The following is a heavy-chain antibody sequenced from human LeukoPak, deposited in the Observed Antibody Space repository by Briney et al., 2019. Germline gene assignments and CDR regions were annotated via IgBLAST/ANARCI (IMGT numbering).Heavy chain of an antibody. V-gene: IGHV3-11*04. Sequence: LSLTCAVYGGSFSGYYWSWIRQPPGKGLEWISYISTGGSSKYYADSVKGRFTISRDNAKYSLYLQMNSLRAGDTAIYYCARRWEEYFFDYWGQGTLVTVSS. D-gene: IGHD1-26*01. CDR1: GGSFSGYY. J-gene: IGHJ4*02. CDR3: ARRWEEYFFDY. CDR2: ISTGGSSK.